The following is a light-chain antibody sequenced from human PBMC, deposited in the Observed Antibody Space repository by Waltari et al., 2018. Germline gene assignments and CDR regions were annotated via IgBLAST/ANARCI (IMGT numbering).Light chain of an antibody. CDR2: EDP. CDR3: YSTDRSGKYRT. Sequence: SYELTQAPSVSVSPGQTATNTCAGDGLPKKYAYWYQQKSGRAPVMVIYEDPKRPSGIPERFSGSSSGTMATLTITGAQVEDEAVYYCYSTDRSGKYRTFGGGTKLTVL. V-gene: IGLV3-10*01. CDR1: GLPKKY. J-gene: IGLJ2*01.